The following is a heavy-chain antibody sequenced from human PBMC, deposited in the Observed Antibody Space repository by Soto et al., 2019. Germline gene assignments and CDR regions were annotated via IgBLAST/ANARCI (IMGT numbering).Heavy chain of an antibody. CDR2: ISYDGSNK. D-gene: IGHD5-18*01. CDR1: GFTFSSYG. V-gene: IGHV3-30*03. J-gene: IGHJ4*02. CDR3: AWGQGGYGCFVDS. Sequence: QVQLVESGGGVVQPGRSLRLSCAASGFTFSSYGMHWVRQAPGKGLEWVAVISYDGSNKYYADSVKGRFTISRDNSKNTLYPQMNSLRAEDAAVYYCAWGQGGYGCFVDSWCRGSLVSVSS.